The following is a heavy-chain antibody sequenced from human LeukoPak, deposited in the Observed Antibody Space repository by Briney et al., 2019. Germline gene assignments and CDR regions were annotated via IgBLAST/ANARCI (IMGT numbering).Heavy chain of an antibody. Sequence: SETLSLTCTVSGGSISNYCWSWIREPPGKGLEWIGYVHYIGTTNDNPSLKSRVTISLDTSRNQFSLKLSSVTAADTAVYCCARGRPSDPVDFVEVSAVPTYYFDYWGQGTVVSVSS. J-gene: IGHJ4*02. CDR1: GGSISNYC. D-gene: IGHD2-2*01. CDR2: VHYIGTT. V-gene: IGHV4-59*01. CDR3: ARGRPSDPVDFVEVSAVPTYYFDY.